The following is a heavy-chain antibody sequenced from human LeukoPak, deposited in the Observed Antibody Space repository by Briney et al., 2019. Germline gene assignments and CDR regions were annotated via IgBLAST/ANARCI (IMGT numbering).Heavy chain of an antibody. CDR3: ARGRITMIVVVMGNNWFDP. CDR1: GYTFTGYY. D-gene: IGHD3-22*01. V-gene: IGHV1-2*02. Sequence: ASVKVSCKASGYTFTGYYMHWVRQAPGQGLEWMGWINPNSGGTNYAQKFQGRVTMTRDTFISTAYMELSRLRSDDTAVYYCARGRITMIVVVMGNNWFDPWGQGTLVTVSS. J-gene: IGHJ5*02. CDR2: INPNSGGT.